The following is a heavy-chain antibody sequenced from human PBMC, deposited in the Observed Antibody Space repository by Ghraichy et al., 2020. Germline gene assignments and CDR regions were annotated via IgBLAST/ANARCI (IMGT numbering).Heavy chain of an antibody. CDR3: TKPIKVHDYGEKIPDS. CDR2: ISYDGSYK. CDR1: GFTFSNYC. Sequence: GGSLRLSCAASGFTFSNYCMNWVRQAPGKGLEWVALISYDGSYKYYADAVKGRFTISRDNSKSTLYLQMNSLRVEDTAVYYCTKPIKVHDYGEKIPDSWATGTLV. V-gene: IGHV3-30*18. D-gene: IGHD4-17*01. J-gene: IGHJ4*02.